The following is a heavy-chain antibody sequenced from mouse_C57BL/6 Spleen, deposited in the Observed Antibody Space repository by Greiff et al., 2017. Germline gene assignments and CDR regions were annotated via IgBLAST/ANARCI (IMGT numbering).Heavy chain of an antibody. CDR3: ARRGDYCRFAD. J-gene: IGHJ3*01. V-gene: IGHV1-78*01. CDR2: ISPRDGST. CDR1: GYTFTDHT. D-gene: IGHD2-4*01. Sequence: QVQLQQSDAELVKPGASVKISCTVSGYTFTDHTIHWMKQRPEQGLAWIGYISPRDGSTKYTEKFKGKATLTADKSSSTAYMQLNSLTSEDSAGYFGARRGDYCRFADWGQGTLVTVSA.